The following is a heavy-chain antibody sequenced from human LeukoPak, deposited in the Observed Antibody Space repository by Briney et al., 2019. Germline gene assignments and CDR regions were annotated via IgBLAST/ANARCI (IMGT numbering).Heavy chain of an antibody. V-gene: IGHV3-7*01. Sequence: GGSLRLSCAASGFTFSSYWMTWVRQAPGKGLEWVANIKQDGSEKSYVDSVQGRFTISRDNAKNSVYLQMNSLRDEDTAVYYCGRPIGKGRDYWGQGTLVTVSS. CDR2: IKQDGSEK. J-gene: IGHJ4*02. CDR1: GFTFSSYW. CDR3: GRPIGKGRDY. D-gene: IGHD1-26*01.